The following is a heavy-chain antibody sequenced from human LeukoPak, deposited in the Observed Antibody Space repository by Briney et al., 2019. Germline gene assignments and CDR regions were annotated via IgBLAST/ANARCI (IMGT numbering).Heavy chain of an antibody. Sequence: PSETLSLTCTVYGASISSYYWSWIRQPPGKGLEWIGYIYYSGSTNYNPSLKSRVTISVDTSKNQFSLKLSSVTAADTAVYYCARAYRSRTYYYYYMDVWGKGTTVTVSS. D-gene: IGHD4-11*01. CDR1: GASISSYY. CDR2: IYYSGST. J-gene: IGHJ6*03. CDR3: ARAYRSRTYYYYYMDV. V-gene: IGHV4-59*01.